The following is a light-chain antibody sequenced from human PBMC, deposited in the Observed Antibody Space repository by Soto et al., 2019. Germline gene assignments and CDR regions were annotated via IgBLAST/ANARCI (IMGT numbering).Light chain of an antibody. Sequence: DIVLTQSPLSLPVTPGEPASISCRSSQSLLHSNGNIYLDWYLQKPGQSPQLLSYLGSIRASGVPDKFRGRGLGTDFTLKITRVEAEDVGVYYCMQAIQAPRTFGLGTKVEIK. CDR1: QSLLHSNGNIY. CDR2: LGS. CDR3: MQAIQAPRT. V-gene: IGKV2-28*01. J-gene: IGKJ1*01.